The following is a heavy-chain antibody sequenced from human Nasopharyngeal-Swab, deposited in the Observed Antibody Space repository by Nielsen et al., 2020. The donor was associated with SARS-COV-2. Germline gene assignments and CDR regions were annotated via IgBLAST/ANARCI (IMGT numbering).Heavy chain of an antibody. CDR3: ARVLPFRITGTSGMDV. CDR2: INPTDGST. V-gene: IGHV1-46*01. J-gene: IGHJ6*02. D-gene: IGHD1-7*01. Sequence: WVQQAPGQGLEWTGIINPTDGSTSYAQKFEGRVTMTRVTSTSTVYMELNSLRSEDTAVYYCARVLPFRITGTSGMDVWGQGTTVTVSS.